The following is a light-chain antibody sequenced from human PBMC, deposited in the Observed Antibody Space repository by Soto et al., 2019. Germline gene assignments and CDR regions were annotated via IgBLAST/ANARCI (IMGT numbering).Light chain of an antibody. CDR1: QNIGVY. CDR3: HQTAANPWT. Sequence: DIQMTQSPSSLSASVGYRVTITCRASQNIGVYLNWYQKKPGRAPKLLIHAASTLQSGVPSTFSGSGSGTDFALTISSLQPEDFATYYCHQTAANPWTFAQGTKVDIK. V-gene: IGKV1-39*01. CDR2: AAS. J-gene: IGKJ1*01.